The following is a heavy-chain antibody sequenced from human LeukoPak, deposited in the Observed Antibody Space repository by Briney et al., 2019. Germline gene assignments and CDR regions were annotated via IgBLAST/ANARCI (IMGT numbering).Heavy chain of an antibody. J-gene: IGHJ5*02. Sequence: SETLSLTCAVYGGSFSGYYWSWIRQPPGKGLEWIGEINHSGSTNYNPSLKSRVTISVDTSKNQFSLKLSSVTAADTAVYYCAILQYSSSRSRGFDPWGQGTLVTVSS. V-gene: IGHV4-34*01. D-gene: IGHD6-13*01. CDR3: AILQYSSSRSRGFDP. CDR1: GGSFSGYY. CDR2: INHSGST.